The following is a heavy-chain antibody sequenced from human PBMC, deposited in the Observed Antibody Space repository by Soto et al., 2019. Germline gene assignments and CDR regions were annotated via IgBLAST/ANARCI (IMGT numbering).Heavy chain of an antibody. D-gene: IGHD6-6*01. Sequence: PGESLKISCKGSGYSFTSYWISWVRQMAGKGLEWMGRIDPSDSYTHYSPSFQGHVTISADKSISTAYLQWSSLKASDTAMYYCARRVSSSSETEQPGSAEYWGQGTLVTVCS. CDR2: IDPSDSYT. CDR1: GYSFTSYW. CDR3: ARRVSSSSETEQPGSAEY. V-gene: IGHV5-10-1*01. J-gene: IGHJ4*02.